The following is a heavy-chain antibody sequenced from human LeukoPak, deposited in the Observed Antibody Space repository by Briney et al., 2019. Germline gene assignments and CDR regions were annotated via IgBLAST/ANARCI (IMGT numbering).Heavy chain of an antibody. CDR1: GGSISSSNYY. J-gene: IGHJ5*02. D-gene: IGHD4-17*01. CDR3: ARTAGKGDYVGWFDP. Sequence: SETLSLTCTVSGGSISSSNYYWGWIRQPPGKGLEWIGSIYYSGSTYYNPSLKSRVTISVDTSKNHFSLRLTSVTAADTAVYYCARTAGKGDYVGWFDPWGQGTLVTVSS. V-gene: IGHV4-39*07. CDR2: IYYSGST.